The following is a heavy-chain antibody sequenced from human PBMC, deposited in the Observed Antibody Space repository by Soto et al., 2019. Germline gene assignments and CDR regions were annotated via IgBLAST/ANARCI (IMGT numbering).Heavy chain of an antibody. Sequence: ASVKVSCKASGYTFTGYYMHWVRQAPGQGLEWMGWINPNSGGTNYAQKFQGWVTMTRDTSISTAYMELSRLRSDDTAVYYCARGYSVTPTLTFDYWGQGTLVTVSS. V-gene: IGHV1-2*04. CDR2: INPNSGGT. CDR1: GYTFTGYY. J-gene: IGHJ4*02. D-gene: IGHD5-12*01. CDR3: ARGYSVTPTLTFDY.